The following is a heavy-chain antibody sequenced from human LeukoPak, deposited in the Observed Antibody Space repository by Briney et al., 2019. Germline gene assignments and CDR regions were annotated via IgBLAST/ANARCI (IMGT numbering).Heavy chain of an antibody. Sequence: PSETLSLTCTVSGGSVSSGKNYWTWIRQPPGKGLEWVGYISDTGSANYNPSLKSRVTISVDASKNQFSLSLSSVTAADTAVYYCARDRPIRYWGQGTLVTVSS. V-gene: IGHV4-61*01. J-gene: IGHJ4*02. CDR1: GGSVSSGKNY. CDR3: ARDRPIRY. CDR2: ISDTGSA. D-gene: IGHD3-16*01.